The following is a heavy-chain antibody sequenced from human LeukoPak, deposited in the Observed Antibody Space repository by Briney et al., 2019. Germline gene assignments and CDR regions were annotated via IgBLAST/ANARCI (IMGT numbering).Heavy chain of an antibody. CDR3: ARDRGLVQVMDV. CDR2: IWFDGSEK. J-gene: IGHJ6*02. V-gene: IGHV3-33*01. Sequence: GGSLRLSCAASGFAFSDYGMHWVRQAPGKGLEWVAVIWFDGSEKYYADSVKGRFTISRDNSKNTLYLQMNSLRAEDTAVYYCARDRGLVQVMDVWGQGTTVTVSS. D-gene: IGHD1-1*01. CDR1: GFAFSDYG.